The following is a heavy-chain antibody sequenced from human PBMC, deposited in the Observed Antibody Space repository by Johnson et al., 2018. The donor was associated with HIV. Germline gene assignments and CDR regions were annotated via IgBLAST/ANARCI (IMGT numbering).Heavy chain of an antibody. CDR2: ISYDGRNK. CDR1: GFTFSSYA. D-gene: IGHD6-6*01. Sequence: VESGGGVVQPGRSLRPSRAASGFTFSSYAMHWVRQAPGKGLEWVAVISYDGRNKYYADSVKGRFTISRDNAKNSLYLQMNSLRAEDTAVYYCASLVGSSSGEAFDIWGQGTMVTVSS. J-gene: IGHJ3*02. V-gene: IGHV3-30*04. CDR3: ASLVGSSSGEAFDI.